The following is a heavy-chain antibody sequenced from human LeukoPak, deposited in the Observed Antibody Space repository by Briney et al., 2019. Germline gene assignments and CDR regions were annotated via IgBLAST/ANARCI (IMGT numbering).Heavy chain of an antibody. CDR2: INHSGST. J-gene: IGHJ4*02. CDR3: ARGWGYGSGRTNFDY. V-gene: IGHV4-34*01. Sequence: SETPSLTCAVYGGSFSGHYWSWIRQPPGKGLEWIGEINHSGSTNYNPSLKSRVTISVDTSKNQFSLKLSSVTAADTAVYYCARGWGYGSGRTNFDYWGQGTLVTVSS. D-gene: IGHD3-10*01. CDR1: GGSFSGHY.